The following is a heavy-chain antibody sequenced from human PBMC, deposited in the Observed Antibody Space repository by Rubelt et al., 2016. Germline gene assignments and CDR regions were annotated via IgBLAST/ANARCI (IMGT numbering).Heavy chain of an antibody. J-gene: IGHJ4*02. CDR1: GFSFSAYW. V-gene: IGHV3-74*03. CDR3: TRGYRGPDY. D-gene: IGHD3-16*02. Sequence: VQLVESGGGLVQPGGSLRLSCAASGFSFSAYWIHWVRQVPGKGLMWVSRVDNDGTSTVCADSVEGRFTISGDNPNNTLYLQMNNLRVDDTAVYFCTRGYRGPDYWGQGTLVTVPS. CDR2: VDNDGTST.